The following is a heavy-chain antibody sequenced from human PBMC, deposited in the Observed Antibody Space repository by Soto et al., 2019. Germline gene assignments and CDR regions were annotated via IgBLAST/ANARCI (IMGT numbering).Heavy chain of an antibody. J-gene: IGHJ4*02. V-gene: IGHV4-34*01. Sequence: SETLSLTCAVYGGSFSGYYWSWIRQPPGKGLEWIGEINHSGSTSYNPSLKSRVTISVDTSKNQFSLKLSSVTAADTAVYYCASFREADYWGQGTRVTVSS. CDR1: GGSFSGYY. CDR2: INHSGST. CDR3: ASFREADY.